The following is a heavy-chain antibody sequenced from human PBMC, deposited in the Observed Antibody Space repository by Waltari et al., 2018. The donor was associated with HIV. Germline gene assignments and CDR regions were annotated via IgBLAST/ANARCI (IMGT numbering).Heavy chain of an antibody. CDR1: GFTFSNYA. V-gene: IGHV3-23*01. D-gene: IGHD3-10*01. Sequence: EAQLLESGGGLVQPGGSLSVSCGGSGFTFSNYAMIWVRQAPGKGLEWVSAIAASYPNTYYSDSVRGRFTVSKDNSENSLHLQMNSLRAEDTALYYCARIYVSGAFDIWGQGTVVTVSS. J-gene: IGHJ3*02. CDR2: IAASYPNT. CDR3: ARIYVSGAFDI.